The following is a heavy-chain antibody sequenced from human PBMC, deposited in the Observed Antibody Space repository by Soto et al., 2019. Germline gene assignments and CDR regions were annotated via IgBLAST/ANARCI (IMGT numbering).Heavy chain of an antibody. CDR2: IIPIFGTA. CDR1: GGTFSSYA. V-gene: IGHV1-69*13. CDR3: ARGPLATTYNWFDP. D-gene: IGHD5-12*01. J-gene: IGHJ5*02. Sequence: SVKVSCKASGGTFSSYAISWVRQAPGQGLEWMGGIIPIFGTANYAQKFQGRVTITADESTSTAYMELSSLRSEDTAVYYCARGPLATTYNWFDPWGQGTLVTVSS.